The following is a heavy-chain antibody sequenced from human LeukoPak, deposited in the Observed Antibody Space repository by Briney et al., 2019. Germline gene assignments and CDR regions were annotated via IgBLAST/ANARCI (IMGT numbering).Heavy chain of an antibody. CDR3: ARSPHLYSSSWYNWFDP. D-gene: IGHD6-13*01. Sequence: PSETLSLTCTVSGGSISSYYWSWIRQPAGKGLEWIGRIYTSGSTNYNPSLKSRVTMSVDTSKNQFSLKLSSVTVADTAVYYCARSPHLYSSSWYNWFDPWGQGTPVTVSS. V-gene: IGHV4-4*07. J-gene: IGHJ5*02. CDR2: IYTSGST. CDR1: GGSISSYY.